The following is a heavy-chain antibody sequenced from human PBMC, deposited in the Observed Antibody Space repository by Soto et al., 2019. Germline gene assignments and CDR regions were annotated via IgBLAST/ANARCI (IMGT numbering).Heavy chain of an antibody. Sequence: GGSLRLSCAASGFTFSSYAMSWVRQAPGKGLEWVSAISGSGGSTYYADSVKGRFTISRDNSKNTLYLQMNSLRAEDTAVYYCAKPTPPSTILSVVGYYYRMGVWGQGTTVTVSS. CDR2: ISGSGGST. V-gene: IGHV3-23*01. J-gene: IGHJ6*02. D-gene: IGHD3-3*01. CDR3: AKPTPPSTILSVVGYYYRMGV. CDR1: GFTFSSYA.